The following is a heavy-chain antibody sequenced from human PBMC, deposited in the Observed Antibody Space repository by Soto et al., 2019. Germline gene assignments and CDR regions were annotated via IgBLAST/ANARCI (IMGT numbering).Heavy chain of an antibody. CDR3: ARVYVWNCISTRCPFDY. Sequence: TSETLSLTCTVSGGSISSGDYYWSWIRQPPGKGLEWIGYIYYSGSTYYNPSLKSRVTISVGTSKNQFSLKLSSVTAADTAVYYCARVYVWNCISTRCPFDYWGQGTLVTVSS. CDR2: IYYSGST. V-gene: IGHV4-30-4*01. D-gene: IGHD2-2*01. CDR1: GGSISSGDYY. J-gene: IGHJ4*02.